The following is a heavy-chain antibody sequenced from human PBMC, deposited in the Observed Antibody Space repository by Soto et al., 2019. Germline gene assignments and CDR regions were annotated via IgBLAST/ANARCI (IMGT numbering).Heavy chain of an antibody. J-gene: IGHJ5*02. CDR1: GGTFSSYA. CDR2: IIPIFGTA. CDR3: ARDRSPLAVAGTDWFDP. Sequence: SVKVSCKASGGTFSSYAISWVRQAPGQGLEWMGGIIPIFGTANYAQKFQGRVTITADESTSKAYMELSSLRSGDTAVYYCARDRSPLAVAGTDWFDPWGQGTLVTVSS. D-gene: IGHD6-19*01. V-gene: IGHV1-69*13.